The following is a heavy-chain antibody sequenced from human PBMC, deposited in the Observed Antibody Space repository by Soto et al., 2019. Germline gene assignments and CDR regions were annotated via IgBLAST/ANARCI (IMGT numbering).Heavy chain of an antibody. Sequence: QITLKESGPTLVKPTQTITLTCTFSAFSLSTGGVGVGWIRQPPGKALEWLALIYWDDYKRYSPSLRSRLTITKDTSKNQVVLTMTNMDPVDTATYYCIQSRCGGDCLQSYASYYYYGMDVWGQGTTVTVSS. CDR3: IQSRCGGDCLQSYASYYYYGMDV. CDR2: IYWDDYK. J-gene: IGHJ6*02. D-gene: IGHD2-21*02. CDR1: AFSLSTGGVG. V-gene: IGHV2-5*02.